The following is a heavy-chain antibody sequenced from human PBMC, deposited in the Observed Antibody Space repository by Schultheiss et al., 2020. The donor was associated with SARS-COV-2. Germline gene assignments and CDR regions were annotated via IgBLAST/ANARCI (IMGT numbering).Heavy chain of an antibody. Sequence: GGSLRLSCAASGFTFSSYSMNWVRQAPGKGLEWVSSISSSSSYIYYADSVKGRFTISRDNAKNSLYLQMNSLRAEDTAVYYCARPDSSSWPEGGSDYWGQGTLVTVSS. J-gene: IGHJ4*02. D-gene: IGHD6-13*01. CDR1: GFTFSSYS. CDR2: ISSSSSYI. V-gene: IGHV3-21*01. CDR3: ARPDSSSWPEGGSDY.